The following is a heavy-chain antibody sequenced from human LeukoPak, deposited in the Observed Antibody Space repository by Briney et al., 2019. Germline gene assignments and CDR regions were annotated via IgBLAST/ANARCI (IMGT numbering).Heavy chain of an antibody. CDR1: GGSFSGYY. J-gene: IGHJ4*02. CDR3: ARHVPGATRGIVVVIRFDYFDY. CDR2: INHSGST. V-gene: IGHV4-34*01. D-gene: IGHD3-22*01. Sequence: SETLSLTCAVYGGSFSGYYWSWIRQPPGKGLEWIGEINHSGSTNYNPSLKSRVTISVDTSKNQFSLKLSSVTAADTAVYYCARHVPGATRGIVVVIRFDYFDYWGQGTLVTVSS.